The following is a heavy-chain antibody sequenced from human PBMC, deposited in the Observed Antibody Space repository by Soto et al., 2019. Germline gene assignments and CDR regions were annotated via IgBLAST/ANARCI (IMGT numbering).Heavy chain of an antibody. J-gene: IGHJ5*02. Sequence: SETLSLTCTVSGGSISSYYWSWIRQNPGKGLEWIGYIYYSGSTNCNPSLKSRVTISVDTSKNQFSLKLSSVTAADTAVYYCAREFYDIWTGYPGYNWFDPWGKGTLVTVSS. CDR1: GGSISSYY. V-gene: IGHV4-59*01. D-gene: IGHD3-9*01. CDR2: IYYSGST. CDR3: AREFYDIWTGYPGYNWFDP.